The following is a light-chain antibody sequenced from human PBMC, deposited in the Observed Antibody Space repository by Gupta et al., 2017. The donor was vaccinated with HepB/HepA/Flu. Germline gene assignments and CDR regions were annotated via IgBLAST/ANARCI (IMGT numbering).Light chain of an antibody. J-gene: IGKJ4*01. CDR3: QQYCSSPLT. V-gene: IGKV3-20*01. CDR1: QSVSNSY. Sequence: DIVLTQSPVTLSLSPGERATLSCRARQSVSNSYLAWYQQKPGQAPRLLIYGASSRATGIPDRFSGSGSGTDFTLTISRLEPEDFAVYYCQQYCSSPLTFGGGSKVEI. CDR2: GAS.